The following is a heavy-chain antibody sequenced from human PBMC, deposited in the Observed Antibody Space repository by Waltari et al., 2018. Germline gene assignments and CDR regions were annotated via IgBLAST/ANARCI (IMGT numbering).Heavy chain of an antibody. D-gene: IGHD6-19*01. CDR2: IYPGDSDT. CDR3: ASLDRYSSGWGPAFDI. J-gene: IGHJ3*02. V-gene: IGHV5-51*01. Sequence: EVQLVQSGAEVKKPGESLKISCKGSGYSFTSYWIGWVRQMPGKGLEWMGIIYPGDSDTRYSPSFQGQVTSSADKSISTAYLQWSSLKASDTAMYYCASLDRYSSGWGPAFDIWGQGTMVTVSS. CDR1: GYSFTSYW.